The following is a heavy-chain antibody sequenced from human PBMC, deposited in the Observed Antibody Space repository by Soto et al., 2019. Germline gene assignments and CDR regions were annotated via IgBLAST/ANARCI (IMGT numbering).Heavy chain of an antibody. J-gene: IGHJ6*02. CDR2: ISCSGSKI. V-gene: IGHV3-48*03. CDR3: ARDFHYYGSAGHLCV. D-gene: IGHD3-10*01. CDR1: GFTFSSYE. Sequence: GGSLRLSCAASGFTFSSYEMNWVRQAPGKGLEWVSYISCSGSKIYYADSVKGRFTISRDNAKNSLYLQMNSLRAEDTAVYYCARDFHYYGSAGHLCVWGQWTSVTVSS.